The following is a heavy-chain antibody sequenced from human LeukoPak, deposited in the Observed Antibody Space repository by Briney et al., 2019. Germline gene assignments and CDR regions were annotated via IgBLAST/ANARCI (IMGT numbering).Heavy chain of an antibody. V-gene: IGHV4-31*03. Sequence: SQTLSLTCTFSGGSISSGGYYWSWIRQHPGKGLGWIGYIYSSGSTYYNPSLKSRVTISVDTSKNQFSMKLSSVTAADSAVYNLARAAYPSGSSWFDSWGQGTLVTVSS. CDR1: GGSISSGGYY. CDR2: IYSSGST. D-gene: IGHD2-15*01. CDR3: ARAAYPSGSSWFDS. J-gene: IGHJ5*01.